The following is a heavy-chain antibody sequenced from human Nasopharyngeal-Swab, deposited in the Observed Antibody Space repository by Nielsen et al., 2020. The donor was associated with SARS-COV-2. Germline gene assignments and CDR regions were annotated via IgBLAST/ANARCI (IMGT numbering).Heavy chain of an antibody. CDR1: GGTFSSYA. CDR2: IIPIFGTA. Sequence: SSVKVSCKASGGTFSSYAISWVRQAPGQGLEWMGGIIPIFGTANYAQKFQGRVTITADESTSTAYMELSSLRSEDTAVYYCATGVCGGDCYPAQHDAFDIWGQGTMVTVSS. V-gene: IGHV1-69*13. D-gene: IGHD2-21*02. CDR3: ATGVCGGDCYPAQHDAFDI. J-gene: IGHJ3*02.